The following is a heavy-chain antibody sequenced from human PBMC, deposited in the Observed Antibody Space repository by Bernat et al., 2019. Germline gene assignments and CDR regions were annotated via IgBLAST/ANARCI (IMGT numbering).Heavy chain of an antibody. CDR1: GFTFSSYA. V-gene: IGHV3-30-3*01. Sequence: QVQLVESGGGVVQPGRSLRLSCAASGFTFSSYAMHWVRQAPGKGLEWVAVISYDGSNKYYADSVKGRFTISRDNSKNTLYLQMNSLRAEDTAVYYCARDALRSGYYYYYGMDVWGQGTTVTVSS. J-gene: IGHJ6*02. CDR3: ARDALRSGYYYYYGMDV. CDR2: ISYDGSNK. D-gene: IGHD4-17*01.